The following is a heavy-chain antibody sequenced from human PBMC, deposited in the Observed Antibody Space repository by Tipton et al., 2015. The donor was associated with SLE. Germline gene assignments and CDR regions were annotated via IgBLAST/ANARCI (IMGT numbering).Heavy chain of an antibody. CDR2: IYDSGST. CDR3: ARQPTQFQLLPRRAFDI. J-gene: IGHJ3*02. V-gene: IGHV4-30-4*01. D-gene: IGHD2-2*01. Sequence: TLSLTCTVSGGYIYRSGYYWSWIRQHPGKGLKWIGYIYDSGSTHYNPSLRSRVTISIDKSKNQFSLRLSSVTAADTAVFYCARQPTQFQLLPRRAFDIWGQGTMVTVSS. CDR1: GGYIYRSGYY.